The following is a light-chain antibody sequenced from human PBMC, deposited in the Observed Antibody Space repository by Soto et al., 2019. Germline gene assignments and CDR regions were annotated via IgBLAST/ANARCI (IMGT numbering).Light chain of an antibody. J-gene: IGKJ1*01. CDR3: QQYHGSWT. Sequence: DFQMTQSPSTLSASVGDRVTITYRASQSVRSWVAWFQQQSGRAPRLLIHTASILESGVPSRFSGSGSGTEFTLTISSLQPDDSGTYYCQQYHGSWTFGQGTKVEI. V-gene: IGKV1-5*03. CDR2: TAS. CDR1: QSVRSW.